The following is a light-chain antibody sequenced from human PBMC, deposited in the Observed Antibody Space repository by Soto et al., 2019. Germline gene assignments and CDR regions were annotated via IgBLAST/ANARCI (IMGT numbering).Light chain of an antibody. CDR2: AAS. CDR3: QEYGTSRT. CDR1: QSVSSSS. V-gene: IGKV3-20*01. J-gene: IGKJ1*01. Sequence: IVLTPAPGTLSLSPVERATLSCSASQSVSSSSLACYQQRPGQAPRLLIYAASNTAPGIPDRFSGSGSGTDFTLTISRLEPEDFAVYYCQEYGTSRTLGQGTKVDIK.